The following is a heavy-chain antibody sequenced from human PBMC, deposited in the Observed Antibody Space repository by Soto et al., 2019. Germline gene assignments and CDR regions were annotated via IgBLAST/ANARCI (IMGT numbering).Heavy chain of an antibody. CDR3: AKTRGYSYHYCLDV. CDR1: GFTFSSYG. J-gene: IGHJ6*02. D-gene: IGHD5-12*01. Sequence: QRQLVESGGGAVQPGRSLRLSCTASGFTFSSYGFHWVRQAPGKGLEWVAVISYDGSIKYYADSVKGRFTISRDNSKNTVYLQMHSLRAEDTAVYHCAKTRGYSYHYCLDVWGQGTTVTVSS. CDR2: ISYDGSIK. V-gene: IGHV3-30*18.